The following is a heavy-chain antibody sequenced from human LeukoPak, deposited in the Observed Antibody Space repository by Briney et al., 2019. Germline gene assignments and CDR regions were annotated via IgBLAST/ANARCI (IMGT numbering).Heavy chain of an antibody. J-gene: IGHJ4*02. CDR2: IVVGSGNT. D-gene: IGHD3-10*01. Sequence: SVNVSRKASGFTFTSSAMQWVRQARGQRREWIGWIVVGSGNTNYAQKFQERVTITRDMSTSTAYMELSSLRSEDTAVYYCAAAATGVYGSGSYDYWGQGTLVTVSS. CDR1: GFTFTSSA. CDR3: AAAATGVYGSGSYDY. V-gene: IGHV1-58*02.